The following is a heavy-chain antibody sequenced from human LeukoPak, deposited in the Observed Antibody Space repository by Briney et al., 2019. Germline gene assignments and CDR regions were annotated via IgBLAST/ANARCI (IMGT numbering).Heavy chain of an antibody. CDR1: GGSISSYY. J-gene: IGHJ5*02. D-gene: IGHD4-23*01. V-gene: IGHV4-59*01. CDR3: ARGRDGGNYTPLDL. Sequence: SETLSLTCTVSGGSISSYYWSWIRQPPGRGLEWIGCVSYSGNTNYNPSLKSRVTISVDTSKNQFPLKLTSVTAADTAVYYCARGRDGGNYTPLDLWGQGTLVTVSS. CDR2: VSYSGNT.